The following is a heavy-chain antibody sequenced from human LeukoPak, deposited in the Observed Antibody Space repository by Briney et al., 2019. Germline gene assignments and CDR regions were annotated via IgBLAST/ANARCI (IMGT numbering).Heavy chain of an antibody. CDR2: ISYDGSNK. CDR3: AKESGGSGSYYRYYYYYMDV. Sequence: GGSLRLSCAASGFTFSSYGMHWVRQAPGKGLEWVAVISYDGSNKYYADSVKGRFTISRDNSKNTLYLQMNSLRAEDTAVYYCAKESGGSGSYYRYYYYYMDVWGKGTTVTISS. J-gene: IGHJ6*03. D-gene: IGHD3-10*01. V-gene: IGHV3-30*18. CDR1: GFTFSSYG.